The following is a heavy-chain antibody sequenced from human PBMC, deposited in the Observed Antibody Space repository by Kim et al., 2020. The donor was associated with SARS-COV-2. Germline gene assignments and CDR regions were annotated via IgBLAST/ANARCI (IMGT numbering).Heavy chain of an antibody. V-gene: IGHV3-73*01. J-gene: IGHJ4*02. Sequence: AYAASVKGRFTISRDDSKNTAYLQMNSLKTEDTAVYYCTRLRMGATYFDYWGQGTLVTVSS. CDR3: TRLRMGATYFDY. D-gene: IGHD1-26*01.